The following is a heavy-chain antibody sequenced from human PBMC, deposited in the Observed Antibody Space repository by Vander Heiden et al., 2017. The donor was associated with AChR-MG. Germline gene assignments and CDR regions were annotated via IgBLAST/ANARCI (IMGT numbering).Heavy chain of an antibody. J-gene: IGHJ6*02. CDR2: IYYDGST. D-gene: IGHD3-10*01. V-gene: IGHV4-61*01. Sequence: VHLQESGPGVVTPSETLSLTCTVSGGSVNSASYYWRWIRQAPEKGLEWIGYIYYDGSTNYSPSLKGRVTISVDTPKNRFSLKLSSVTAADTAVYYCARDKHDYGYNGMDVWGQGTTVTVSS. CDR1: GGSVNSASYY. CDR3: ARDKHDYGYNGMDV.